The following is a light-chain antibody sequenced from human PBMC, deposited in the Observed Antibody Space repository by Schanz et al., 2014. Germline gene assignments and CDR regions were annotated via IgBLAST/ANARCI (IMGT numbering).Light chain of an antibody. J-gene: IGKJ4*01. CDR3: QQSDNLPH. CDR1: QSVGSN. CDR2: GAS. Sequence: EIVMTQFPATLSVSPGESATLSCRASQSVGSNLAWYQQIPGQAPRLLIFGASTRATGIPARFSGSGSGTEFTLTISSLQPEDIATYYCQQSDNLPHFGGGTKVEV. V-gene: IGKV3-15*01.